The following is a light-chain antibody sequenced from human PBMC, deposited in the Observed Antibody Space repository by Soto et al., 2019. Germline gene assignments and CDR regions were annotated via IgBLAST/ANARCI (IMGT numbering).Light chain of an antibody. J-gene: IGKJ5*01. CDR3: QQYNSYGT. V-gene: IGKV1-5*01. CDR2: DAS. CDR1: QSISTW. Sequence: DIQMTQSPSTLSASVGDRVTITSRASQSISTWLAWYQQKPGKAPKLLIYDASSLESGVPSRLSGSGSGTEFTLTISSLQPDDFATYYCQQYNSYGTFGQGTRLEIK.